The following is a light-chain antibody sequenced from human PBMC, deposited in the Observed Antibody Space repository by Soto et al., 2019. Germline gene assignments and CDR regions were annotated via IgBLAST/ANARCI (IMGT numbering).Light chain of an antibody. CDR3: VSFTTMKSYV. J-gene: IGLJ1*01. V-gene: IGLV2-14*03. Sequence: QSALTQPASVSGSPGQSITISCTGTSSDIGAYIFVSWYQQHPGKAPKLIIYDIANRPSGVSYRFSGSKSANTASLTISGLQADDEADYYCVSFTTMKSYVFGTGTKLTVL. CDR2: DIA. CDR1: SSDIGAYIF.